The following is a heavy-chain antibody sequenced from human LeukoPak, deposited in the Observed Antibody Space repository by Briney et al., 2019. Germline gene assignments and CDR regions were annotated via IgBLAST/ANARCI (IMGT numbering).Heavy chain of an antibody. D-gene: IGHD3-22*01. CDR2: IYHSGHT. Sequence: SETLSLTCTVSGASISSDYWSWIRQPPGKGLEWIGYIYHSGHTMSNPSLKSRVTISIDTSNNQFSLKLSSVTAADTAVYYCAGTYYFDSSGHYFGGNGFDIWGQGTMVTVSS. V-gene: IGHV4-59*12. CDR1: GASISSDY. J-gene: IGHJ3*02. CDR3: AGTYYFDSSGHYFGGNGFDI.